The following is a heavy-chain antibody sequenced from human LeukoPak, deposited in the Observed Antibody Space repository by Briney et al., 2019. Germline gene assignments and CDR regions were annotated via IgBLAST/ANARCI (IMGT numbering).Heavy chain of an antibody. CDR3: AKVGGGNSSSWSLAFDI. V-gene: IGHV3-30*18. J-gene: IGHJ3*02. Sequence: GGSLRLSCAASGFTFSDYYMSWIRQAPGKGLEWVAVISYDGSNKYYADSVKGRFTISRDNSKNTLYLQMNSLRAEDTAVYYCAKVGGGNSSSWSLAFDIWGQGTMVTVSS. D-gene: IGHD6-13*01. CDR1: GFTFSDYY. CDR2: ISYDGSNK.